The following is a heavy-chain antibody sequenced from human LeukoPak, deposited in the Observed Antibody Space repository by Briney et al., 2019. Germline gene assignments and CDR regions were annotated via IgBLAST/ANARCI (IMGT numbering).Heavy chain of an antibody. J-gene: IGHJ4*02. CDR2: INHSGST. Sequence: SETLSLTCAVYGGSFSGYYWSWIRQPPGKGLEWTGEINHSGSTNYNPSLKSRVTISVDTSKNQFSLKLSSVTAADTAVYYCAREHSSSLDYWGQGTLVTVSS. CDR1: GGSFSGYY. V-gene: IGHV4-34*01. D-gene: IGHD6-13*01. CDR3: AREHSSSLDY.